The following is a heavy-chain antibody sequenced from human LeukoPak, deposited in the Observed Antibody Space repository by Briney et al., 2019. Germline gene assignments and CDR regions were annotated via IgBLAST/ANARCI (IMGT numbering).Heavy chain of an antibody. CDR3: GRGHWGLDY. Sequence: PGGSLRLSCEASGFTFSSYAMHWVRQAPGKGLEWVAVISYDGSNKYYADSVKGRFTTSRDNAKSSLYLQMNSLSAEHTAVYYCGRGHWGLDYWGQGALVTVSS. CDR2: ISYDGSNK. CDR1: GFTFSSYA. V-gene: IGHV3-30*04. D-gene: IGHD7-27*01. J-gene: IGHJ4*02.